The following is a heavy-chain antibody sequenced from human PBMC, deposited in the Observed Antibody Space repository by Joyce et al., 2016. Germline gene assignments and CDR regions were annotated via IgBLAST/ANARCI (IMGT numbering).Heavy chain of an antibody. J-gene: IGHJ3*01. CDR3: ARHHPTYYDTTAADAFDV. D-gene: IGHD3-22*01. V-gene: IGHV4-59*02. CDR1: GVSVRSFS. CDR2: VVNSGST. Sequence: QVQLQESGPGLMKPSETLSLSCTVSGVSVRSFSWSWIRQSPGKGLEWMGYVVNSGSTDYNPSLQGRLTISADTSKNQISLRLRSVTAADTAIYFCARHHPTYYDTTAADAFDVWGQGTMVTVSS.